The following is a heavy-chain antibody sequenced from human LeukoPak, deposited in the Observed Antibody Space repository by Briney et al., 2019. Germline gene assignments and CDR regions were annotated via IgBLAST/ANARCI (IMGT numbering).Heavy chain of an antibody. CDR1: GGSISSRGYY. Sequence: SQTLSLTCTVSGGSISSRGYYWSWIRQHPGKGLEWIGYIYYSGSTYYNPSLKSRVTISVDTSKNQFSLKLGSVTAADTAVYYCARAYCGGDCYIHYYYGMDVWGQGTTVTVSS. D-gene: IGHD2-21*02. V-gene: IGHV4-31*03. J-gene: IGHJ6*02. CDR3: ARAYCGGDCYIHYYYGMDV. CDR2: IYYSGST.